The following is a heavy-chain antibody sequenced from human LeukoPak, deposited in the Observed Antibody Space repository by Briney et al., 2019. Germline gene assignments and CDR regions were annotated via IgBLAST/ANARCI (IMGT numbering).Heavy chain of an antibody. CDR1: GGTFSSYA. J-gene: IGHJ6*03. D-gene: IGHD3-10*01. V-gene: IGHV1-69*06. CDR2: IIPIFGTA. CDR3: ARDCDANRNLWFGELSPLYYYYMDV. Sequence: GASVKVSCKASGGTFSSYAISWVRQAPGQGLEWMGGIIPIFGTANYAQKFQGRVTITADKSTSTAYMELSSLRSEDTAVYYCARDCDANRNLWFGELSPLYYYYMDVWGKGTTVTVSS.